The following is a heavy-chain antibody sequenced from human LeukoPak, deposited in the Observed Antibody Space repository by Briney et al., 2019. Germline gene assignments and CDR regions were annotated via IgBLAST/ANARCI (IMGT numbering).Heavy chain of an antibody. J-gene: IGHJ4*02. CDR3: AGHLPYGSYYPNYFDY. CDR2: IYYSGST. D-gene: IGHD1-26*01. V-gene: IGHV4-39*01. CDR1: GGSISSSSYY. Sequence: SETLSLTCTVSGGSISSSSYYWGWIRQPPGKGLEWIGSIYYSGSTYYNPSLKSRVTISVDTSKNQFSLKLSSVTAADTAVYYCAGHLPYGSYYPNYFDYWGQGTLVTVSS.